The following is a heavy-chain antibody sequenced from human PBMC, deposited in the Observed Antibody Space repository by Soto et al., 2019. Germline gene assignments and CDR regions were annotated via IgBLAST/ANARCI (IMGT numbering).Heavy chain of an antibody. CDR3: AGGWGGITGVRGVIKGDWYFDL. Sequence: ASVKVSCKASGYTFTSYDINWVRQATGQGLEWMGWMNPNSGNTGYAQKFQGRVTMTRNTSISTAYMELSSLRSEDTAVYYCAGGWGGITGVRGVIKGDWYFDLWGRGTLVTVSS. J-gene: IGHJ2*01. CDR1: GYTFTSYD. D-gene: IGHD3-10*01. V-gene: IGHV1-8*01. CDR2: MNPNSGNT.